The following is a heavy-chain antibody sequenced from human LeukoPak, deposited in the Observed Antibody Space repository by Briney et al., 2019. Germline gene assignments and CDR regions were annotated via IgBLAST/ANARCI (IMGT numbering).Heavy chain of an antibody. J-gene: IGHJ4*02. CDR3: ARGNIKFDY. CDR1: GFPFSAYW. V-gene: IGHV3-74*01. CDR2: INTDGTYT. Sequence: PGGSLRLSCAASGFPFSAYWVHWVRQAPGKGLVWVSRINTDGTYTSYADSVKGRFTISRDNAKKSLYLQMNSLRAEDTAVYYCARGNIKFDYWGQGTLVTVSS.